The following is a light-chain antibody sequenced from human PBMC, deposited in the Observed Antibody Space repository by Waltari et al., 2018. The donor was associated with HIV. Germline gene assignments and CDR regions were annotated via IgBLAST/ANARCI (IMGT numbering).Light chain of an antibody. J-gene: IGLJ3*02. CDR2: RNN. V-gene: IGLV1-47*01. Sequence: QPVLTQPPSASGTPGHGVTISCSGSNSNIGTNSVYWYQHLPEMAPKLLIYRNNRRPSGIPDRFSGSRSGTSASLAISGLRSEDEADYYCATWDDSLIWVFGGGTKLTVL. CDR1: NSNIGTNS. CDR3: ATWDDSLIWV.